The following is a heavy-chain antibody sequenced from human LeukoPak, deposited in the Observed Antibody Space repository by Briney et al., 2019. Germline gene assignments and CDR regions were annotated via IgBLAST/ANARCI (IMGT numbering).Heavy chain of an antibody. V-gene: IGHV1-2*02. D-gene: IGHD3-10*02. CDR1: GYTFTGYF. CDR3: ARCMAVRGVMGNYFDP. J-gene: IGHJ5*02. Sequence: ASVKVSCKASGYTFTGYFIHWVRQAPGQGLEWMGWINPKSGGTNYQQKFQDRVTMTRDTSITSAYMEMSRLRSEDMAVYYCARCMAVRGVMGNYFDPWGQGTLVTVSS. CDR2: INPKSGGT.